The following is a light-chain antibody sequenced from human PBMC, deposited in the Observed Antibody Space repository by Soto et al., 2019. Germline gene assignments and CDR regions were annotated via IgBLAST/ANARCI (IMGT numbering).Light chain of an antibody. CDR2: EVT. Sequence: QSVLTQPACVSGSPGQSITISCTGTSSDVGAYNYVSWYQHHPGKVPKLLIYEVTNRPSGVSDRFSGSKSGNTASLTISGLQAEGEADYYCSSKRDSSTLFVFGTGTKVTVL. CDR1: SSDVGAYNY. CDR3: SSKRDSSTLFV. V-gene: IGLV2-14*01. J-gene: IGLJ1*01.